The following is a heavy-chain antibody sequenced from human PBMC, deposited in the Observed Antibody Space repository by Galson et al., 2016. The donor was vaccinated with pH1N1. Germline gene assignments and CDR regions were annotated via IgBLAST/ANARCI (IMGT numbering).Heavy chain of an antibody. CDR2: IKEDGSET. Sequence: SLRLSCAASGFTFNRYWMHWVRQAPGKGLEWVANIKEDGSETYYVDSVRGRFTISRDNAKNSLYLQMNSLRDEDTALYYCARAIGSRSAYWGQGTLVTVSS. CDR3: ARAIGSRSAY. D-gene: IGHD3-16*02. V-gene: IGHV3-7*01. J-gene: IGHJ4*02. CDR1: GFTFNRYW.